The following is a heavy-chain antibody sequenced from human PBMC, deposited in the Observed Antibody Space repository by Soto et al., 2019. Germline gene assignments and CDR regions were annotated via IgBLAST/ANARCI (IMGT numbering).Heavy chain of an antibody. Sequence: QVQLVESGGGVVQPGRSLRLSCAASGFTFSSYGMHWVRQAPGKGLEWVAVISYDGSNKYYADSVKGRFTISRDNSKNTLYLQMNSLRAEDTAVYYCAKDAAVAERYGMDVWGQGTTVTVSS. CDR1: GFTFSSYG. CDR2: ISYDGSNK. J-gene: IGHJ6*02. CDR3: AKDAAVAERYGMDV. V-gene: IGHV3-30*18. D-gene: IGHD6-19*01.